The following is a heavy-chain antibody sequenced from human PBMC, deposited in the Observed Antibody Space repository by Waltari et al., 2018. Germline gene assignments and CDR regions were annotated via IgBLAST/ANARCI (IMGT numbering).Heavy chain of an antibody. Sequence: QVQLQQWGAGLLKPSETLSLTCAVYGGSFSGYYWSWIRQPPGKGLEWIGEINHSGGTKYDPSLKSRVTISVDTSKNQFSLKLSSVTAADTAVYYCAREIVVVPAAFYYYYYMDVWGKGTTVTISS. CDR2: INHSGGT. CDR1: GGSFSGYY. CDR3: AREIVVVPAAFYYYYYMDV. D-gene: IGHD2-2*01. V-gene: IGHV4-34*01. J-gene: IGHJ6*03.